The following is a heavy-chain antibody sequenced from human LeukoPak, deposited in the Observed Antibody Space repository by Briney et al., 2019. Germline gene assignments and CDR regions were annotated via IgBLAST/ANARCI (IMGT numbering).Heavy chain of an antibody. V-gene: IGHV3-23*01. CDR3: AKGPKQQLVGSRGHYFDY. CDR1: GFTFSSDA. Sequence: GGSLRLSCGASGFTFSSDAMTWVRQAPGKGLEWVSGIRGSGGTTNYADSVKGRFTISRDNSKNTLFLQMNSLRVEDTAVYYCAKGPKQQLVGSRGHYFDYWGQGTLVTVSS. J-gene: IGHJ4*02. CDR2: IRGSGGTT. D-gene: IGHD6-13*01.